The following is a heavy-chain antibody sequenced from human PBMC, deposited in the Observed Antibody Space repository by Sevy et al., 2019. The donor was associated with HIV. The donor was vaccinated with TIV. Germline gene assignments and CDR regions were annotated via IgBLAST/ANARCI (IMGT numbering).Heavy chain of an antibody. J-gene: IGHJ4*02. V-gene: IGHV4-31*03. CDR3: ARAQTEYSSSSFDY. CDR2: IYYSGRT. CDR1: GGSVSRGGYY. D-gene: IGHD6-6*01. Sequence: SETLSLTCTVSGGSVSRGGYYWSWIRQHPGKGLEWIGYIYYSGRTYYNPALKSRISISVNTSKNPFSLMLSSVTAADTAVYYCARAQTEYSSSSFDYWGQGTLVTVSS.